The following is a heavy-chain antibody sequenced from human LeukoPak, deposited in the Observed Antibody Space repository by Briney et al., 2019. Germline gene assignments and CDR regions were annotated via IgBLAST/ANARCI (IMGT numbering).Heavy chain of an antibody. CDR1: GFTFSSYS. CDR3: ARPSRGYSYGFRLYYYMDV. D-gene: IGHD5-18*01. V-gene: IGHV3-48*04. CDR2: ISSSGSTI. Sequence: GGSLRLSCAASGFTFSSYSMNWVRQAPGKGLEWVSYISSSGSTIYYADSVKGRFTISRDNAKNSLYLQMNSLRAEDTAVYYCARPSRGYSYGFRLYYYMDVWGKGTTVTVSS. J-gene: IGHJ6*03.